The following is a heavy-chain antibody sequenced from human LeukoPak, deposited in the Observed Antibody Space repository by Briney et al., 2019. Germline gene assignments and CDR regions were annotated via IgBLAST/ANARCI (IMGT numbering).Heavy chain of an antibody. CDR2: ISSSSSTI. J-gene: IGHJ1*01. Sequence: GGSLRLSCAASGFTFSSYSMNWVRQAPGKGLEWVSYISSSSSTIYYADSVKGRSTISRDNAKNSLYLQMNSLRAEDTAVCYCARGAFIAAAGAEYFQHWGQGTLVTVSS. CDR3: ARGAFIAAAGAEYFQH. D-gene: IGHD6-13*01. V-gene: IGHV3-48*04. CDR1: GFTFSSYS.